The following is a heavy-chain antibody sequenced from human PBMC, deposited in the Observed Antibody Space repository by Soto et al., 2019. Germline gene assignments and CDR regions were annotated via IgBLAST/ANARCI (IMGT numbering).Heavy chain of an antibody. CDR1: GYTFTGYY. Sequence: ASVKVSCKASGYTFTGYYMHWVRQAPGQGLEWMGWINPNSGGTNYAQKFQGRVTMTRDTSISTAYMELSRLRSDDTAVYYCAREHYDFWSGYYRRWFDPWGKGTLVTVSS. D-gene: IGHD3-3*01. CDR3: AREHYDFWSGYYRRWFDP. CDR2: INPNSGGT. V-gene: IGHV1-2*02. J-gene: IGHJ5*02.